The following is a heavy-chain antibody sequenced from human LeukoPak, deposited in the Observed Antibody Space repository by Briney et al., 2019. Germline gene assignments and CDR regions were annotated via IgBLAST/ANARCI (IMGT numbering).Heavy chain of an antibody. D-gene: IGHD3-16*02. J-gene: IGHJ6*02. CDR2: IYFTAIT. CDR1: GGAISSYY. V-gene: IGHV4-59*08. Sequence: SETLSLTGTVSGGAISSYYWSWFRQRPGKGLGWSGYIYFTAITNYNPSLESRVTISVDPSQNQFSLKLNSVTAADTAVYYCTRHDAVPVIGHGMGVWGQGTTVTVSS. CDR3: TRHDAVPVIGHGMGV.